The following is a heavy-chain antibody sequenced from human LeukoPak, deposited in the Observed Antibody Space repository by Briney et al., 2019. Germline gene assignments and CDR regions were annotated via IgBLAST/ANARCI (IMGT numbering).Heavy chain of an antibody. J-gene: IGHJ5*02. CDR2: LYNNGST. CDR3: ARGRAYTYYRGLDP. CDR1: GDPINFDY. Sequence: SETLSLTCIVSGDPINFDYWRWIRQPPGKGLEWVGCLYNNGSTSYSPSLKGRVTISVDTSKNQFSLKLNSMTTADTAVYYCARGRAYTYYRGLDPWGQGILVTVSS. V-gene: IGHV4-59*01. D-gene: IGHD3-22*01.